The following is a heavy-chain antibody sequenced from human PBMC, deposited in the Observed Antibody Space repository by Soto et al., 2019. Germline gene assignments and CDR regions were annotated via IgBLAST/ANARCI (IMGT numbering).Heavy chain of an antibody. J-gene: IGHJ4*02. Sequence: EVQLVESGGGLVQPEGSLRISCAASGFTFSSYSMNWVRQVPGKGLEGVSYISSSSSTIYYADSLKGRFTISRENAKNSLYLQMNSLRYENTAVYYCARANRIVRATEVQMVAFDYWGQGTLVTVSS. CDR1: GFTFSSYS. V-gene: IGHV3-48*02. CDR3: ARANRIVRATEVQMVAFDY. CDR2: ISSSSSTI. D-gene: IGHD1-26*01.